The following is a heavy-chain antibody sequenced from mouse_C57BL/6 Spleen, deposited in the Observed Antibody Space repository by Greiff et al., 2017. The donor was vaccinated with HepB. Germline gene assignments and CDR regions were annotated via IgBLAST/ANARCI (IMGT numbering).Heavy chain of an antibody. D-gene: IGHD1-1*01. J-gene: IGHJ2*01. CDR3: ARPYYYGSSYVGTFYFDY. V-gene: IGHV1-55*01. Sequence: QVQLKQPGAELVKPGASVKMSCKASGYTFTSYWITWVKQRPGQGLEWIGDIYPGSGSTNYNEKFKSKATLTVDTSSSTAYMQLSSLTSEDSAVYYCARPYYYGSSYVGTFYFDYWGQGTTLTVSS. CDR1: GYTFTSYW. CDR2: IYPGSGST.